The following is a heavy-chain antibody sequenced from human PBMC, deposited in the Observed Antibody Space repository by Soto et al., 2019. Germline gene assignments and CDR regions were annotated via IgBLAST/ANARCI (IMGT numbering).Heavy chain of an antibody. V-gene: IGHV4-31*03. J-gene: IGHJ4*02. CDR2: IYHTGST. Sequence: ASETLSLTCSVSGGSISTVGHYWTWIRQPPRKGLEWIGSIYHTGSTYYSKSLRSRLTMSVDTSKSQFSLRLSSVTAADTAVYYCARATGTLRSRNCDYWGQGSLVTVSS. CDR3: ARATGTLRSRNCDY. D-gene: IGHD1-1*01. CDR1: GGSISTVGHY.